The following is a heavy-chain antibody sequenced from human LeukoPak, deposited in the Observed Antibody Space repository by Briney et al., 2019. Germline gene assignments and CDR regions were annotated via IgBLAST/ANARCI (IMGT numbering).Heavy chain of an antibody. V-gene: IGHV5-51*01. D-gene: IGHD2-2*03. CDR1: GYSFTSYW. CDR3: ARPGYCSSTSCYVGFDY. Sequence: GESLKISCKCSGYSFTSYWIGWVRQMPGKGLEWMGIIYPGDSDTRYSPSFQGQVTISADKSISTAYLQWSSLKASDTAMYYCARPGYCSSTSCYVGFDYWGQGTLVTVSS. CDR2: IYPGDSDT. J-gene: IGHJ4*02.